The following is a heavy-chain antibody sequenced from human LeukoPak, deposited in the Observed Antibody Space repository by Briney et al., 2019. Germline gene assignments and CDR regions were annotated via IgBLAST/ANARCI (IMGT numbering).Heavy chain of an antibody. CDR2: INPNSGDT. D-gene: IGHD3-22*01. Sequence: ASVKVSCNTFGYTFTGYYMHWVRQAPGQGLEWMGWINPNSGDTNYAQKFQGRVSMTGDTSISTAYMELSRLRSDDTAVYYCARTLVVINDAFDIWGQGTMVTVSS. J-gene: IGHJ3*02. CDR3: ARTLVVINDAFDI. V-gene: IGHV1-2*02. CDR1: GYTFTGYY.